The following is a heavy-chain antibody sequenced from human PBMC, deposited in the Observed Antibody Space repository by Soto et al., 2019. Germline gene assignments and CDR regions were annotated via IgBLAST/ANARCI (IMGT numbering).Heavy chain of an antibody. CDR3: ARGVSVQYYYYGMDV. D-gene: IGHD3-10*01. CDR1: GFTFSSYS. V-gene: IGHV3-21*01. CDR2: ISSSSSYI. Sequence: PGGSLRLSCAASGFTFSSYSMNWVRQAPGKGLEWVSSISSSSSYIYYADSVKGRFTISRDNAKNSLYLQMNSLRAEDTAVYYCARGVSVQYYYYGMDVWGQGTTVTVSS. J-gene: IGHJ6*02.